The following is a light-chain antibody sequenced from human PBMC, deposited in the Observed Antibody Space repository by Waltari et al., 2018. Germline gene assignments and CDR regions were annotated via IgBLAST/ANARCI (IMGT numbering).Light chain of an antibody. V-gene: IGKV1-5*03. CDR3: QQYSTYPWT. CDR1: QSINGW. J-gene: IGKJ1*01. CDR2: KAS. Sequence: DIQMTQSPSTLSASVGDRVTISCRASQSINGWLAWYQQIPGMALKLLICKASSLQSGVPSRFSGSGSGTEFTLTISSLQPDDFASYYCQQYSTYPWTFGQGTKVEIK.